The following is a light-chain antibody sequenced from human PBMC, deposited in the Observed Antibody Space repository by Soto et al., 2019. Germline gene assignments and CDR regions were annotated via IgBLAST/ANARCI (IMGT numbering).Light chain of an antibody. V-gene: IGLV1-47*01. CDR1: SANIGSNY. CDR3: AAWDDSLSVYV. CDR2: RNN. Sequence: HSVLTQPPSASGTPGQRGTISCSGSSANIGSNYGYWYQQLPGTAPKLLIYRNNQRPSGVPDRFSGSQSGTSASLAISGRRSEDEADYCCAAWDDSLSVYVFGTGTKVTVL. J-gene: IGLJ1*01.